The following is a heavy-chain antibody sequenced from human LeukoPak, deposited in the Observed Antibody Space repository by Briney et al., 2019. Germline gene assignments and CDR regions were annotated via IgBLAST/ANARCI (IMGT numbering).Heavy chain of an antibody. V-gene: IGHV3-74*01. CDR1: GFTFSSYW. Sequence: GGSLRLSCAASGFTFSSYWMHWVRQAPGKGLVWVSRINSDGSSTSYADSVKGRFTISRDNAKNTLYLQMNSLRAEDTAVYYCAGVTVGYYDFWSGYSGYFDYWGQGTLVTVSS. J-gene: IGHJ4*02. CDR2: INSDGSST. CDR3: AGVTVGYYDFWSGYSGYFDY. D-gene: IGHD3-3*01.